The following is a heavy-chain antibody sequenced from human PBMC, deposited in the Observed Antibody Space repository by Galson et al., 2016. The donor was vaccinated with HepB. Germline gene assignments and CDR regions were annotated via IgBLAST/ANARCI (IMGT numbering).Heavy chain of an antibody. J-gene: IGHJ3*02. CDR1: GGSITTTDW. D-gene: IGHD2-8*02. Sequence: SGTLSLTCAVSGGSITTTDWWSWVRQPPGKGLEWIGEVYHDGNTFYNPSVGSRVTISIDKSKNEFYLNLRSVTAADTAVYYCARDCTGGTCKSGDYDTFDIWGQGTVVTVSS. CDR2: VYHDGNT. V-gene: IGHV4-4*02. CDR3: ARDCTGGTCKSGDYDTFDI.